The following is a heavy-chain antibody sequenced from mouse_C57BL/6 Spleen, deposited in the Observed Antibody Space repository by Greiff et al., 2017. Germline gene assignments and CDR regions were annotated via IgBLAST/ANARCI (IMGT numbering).Heavy chain of an antibody. CDR2: IYPGDGNT. D-gene: IGHD1-1*01. Sequence: QVQLQQSGPELVKPGASVKISCKASGYAFSSSWMNWVKQRPGKGLEWIGRIYPGDGNTNYNGKFNGKATPTADKSSSTAYMQLSSLTSEDSEVYFCARPYYYGNYFDYWGQGTTLTVSS. V-gene: IGHV1-82*01. CDR1: GYAFSSSW. CDR3: ARPYYYGNYFDY. J-gene: IGHJ2*01.